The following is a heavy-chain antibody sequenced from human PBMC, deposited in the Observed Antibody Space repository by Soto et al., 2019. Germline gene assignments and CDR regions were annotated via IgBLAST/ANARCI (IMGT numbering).Heavy chain of an antibody. CDR1: GGSISSYY. V-gene: IGHV4-59*03. CDR3: ATKPPYSTLWYYFDH. Sequence: PSETLSLTCTVSGGSISSYYWSWIRQPPGKALEWIGYIYHSGSTNYNPSLKSRVTISVDTSKNQLSLNLSSVTAADTAVYYCATKPPYSTLWYYFDHWGQGALVTVSS. D-gene: IGHD2-2*01. CDR2: IYHSGST. J-gene: IGHJ4*02.